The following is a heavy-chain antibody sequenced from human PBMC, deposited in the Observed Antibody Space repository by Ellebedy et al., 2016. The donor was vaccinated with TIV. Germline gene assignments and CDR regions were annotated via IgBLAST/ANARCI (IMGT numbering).Heavy chain of an antibody. J-gene: IGHJ5*02. D-gene: IGHD2-21*02. CDR2: INHSGST. CDR3: ARGSLTYCGGDCYSRWFDP. CDR1: GGSFSGYY. V-gene: IGHV4-34*01. Sequence: SETLSLXXAVYGGSFSGYYWSWIRQPPGKGLEWIGEINHSGSTNYNPSLKSRVTMSVDKSKNQFSLKLSSVTAADTAVYYCARGSLTYCGGDCYSRWFDPWGQGTLVTVSS.